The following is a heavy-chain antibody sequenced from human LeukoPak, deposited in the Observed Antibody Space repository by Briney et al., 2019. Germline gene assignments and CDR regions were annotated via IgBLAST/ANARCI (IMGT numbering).Heavy chain of an antibody. CDR3: ARDPQQCYYDSSGYWACYYYGMDV. CDR2: INSDGSTT. J-gene: IGHJ6*02. V-gene: IGHV3-74*01. D-gene: IGHD3-22*01. Sequence: QPGGSLRLSCAASGFTFSSYWMHWVRQAPGKGLVWVSRINSDGSTTNYADSVKGRFTISRDNAKNTLYLQMNSLRAEDTAVYYCARDPQQCYYDSSGYWACYYYGMDVWGQGTTVTVSS. CDR1: GFTFSSYW.